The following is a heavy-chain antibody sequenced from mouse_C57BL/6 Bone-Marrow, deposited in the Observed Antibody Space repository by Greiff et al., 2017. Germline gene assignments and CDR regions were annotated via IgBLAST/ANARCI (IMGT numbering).Heavy chain of an antibody. V-gene: IGHV1-64*01. J-gene: IGHJ2*01. D-gene: IGHD1-1*01. CDR1: GYTFTSYW. Sequence: QVQLQQPGAELVKPGASVKLSCKASGYTFTSYWMPWVKQRPGQGLEWIGMIHPNSGSTNYNEKFKSKATLTVDKSSSTAYMQLSSLTSEYSAVYYCARRDGSSQYYLDYWGQGTTLTVSS. CDR2: IHPNSGST. CDR3: ARRDGSSQYYLDY.